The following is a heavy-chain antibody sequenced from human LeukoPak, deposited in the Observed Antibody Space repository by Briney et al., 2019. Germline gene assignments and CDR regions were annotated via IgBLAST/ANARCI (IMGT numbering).Heavy chain of an antibody. Sequence: GASVKVSCKASGYTFTTHYMHWVRQAPGQGFEWMGIINPRGDTARYAQKFQGRVTMTRDTSTSTAYMEMYSLTSEDTAIYYCARDPGPGNQIDYWGQGTLVTVSS. CDR1: GYTFTTHY. CDR2: INPRGDTA. D-gene: IGHD1-14*01. J-gene: IGHJ4*02. V-gene: IGHV1-46*01. CDR3: ARDPGPGNQIDY.